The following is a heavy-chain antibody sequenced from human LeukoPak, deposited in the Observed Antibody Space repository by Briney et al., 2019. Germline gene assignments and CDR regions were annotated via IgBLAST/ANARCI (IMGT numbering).Heavy chain of an antibody. CDR1: GFTFSSYA. J-gene: IGHJ4*02. CDR2: ISGSGGGT. V-gene: IGHV3-23*01. CDR3: ATPLRSYASGTYYTFNY. D-gene: IGHD3-10*01. Sequence: PGGSLRLSCAASGFTFSSYAMSWVRQAPGKGLEWVSTISGSGGGTYYVDSVKGRFTLSRDNSKNTLYLQMDSLRAGDTAVYYCATPLRSYASGTYYTFNYWGQGTLVTVSS.